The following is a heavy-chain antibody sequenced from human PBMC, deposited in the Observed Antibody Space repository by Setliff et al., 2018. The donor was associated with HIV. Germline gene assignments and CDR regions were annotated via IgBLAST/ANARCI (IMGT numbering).Heavy chain of an antibody. D-gene: IGHD6-19*01. CDR2: VDPEDDER. Sequence: ASVKVSCKTSGYTFTDYYIHWGQQAPGKGLEWLGRVDPEDDERIYAEKFRGRLTITADTSTHTAHMELTSLRSDDTAVYYCATDPTYSSGSPDIWGQGTMVTVSS. V-gene: IGHV1-69-2*01. CDR1: GYTFTDYY. CDR3: ATDPTYSSGSPDI. J-gene: IGHJ3*02.